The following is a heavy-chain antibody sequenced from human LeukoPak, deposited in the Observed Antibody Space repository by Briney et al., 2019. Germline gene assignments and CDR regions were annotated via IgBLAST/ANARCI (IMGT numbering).Heavy chain of an antibody. J-gene: IGHJ4*02. V-gene: IGHV3-48*01. D-gene: IGHD1-26*01. Sequence: PGGSLRLSCAASGFTFSSYSMNWVRQAPGKGLEWVSYISSSSSTIYYADSVKGRFTISRDNAKNSLYLQMNSLRAEDTAVYYCARASGSYSSPYWGQGTLVTVSS. CDR2: ISSSSSTI. CDR3: ARASGSYSSPY. CDR1: GFTFSSYS.